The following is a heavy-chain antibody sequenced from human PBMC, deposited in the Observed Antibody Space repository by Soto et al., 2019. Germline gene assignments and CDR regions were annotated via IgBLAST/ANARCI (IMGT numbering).Heavy chain of an antibody. V-gene: IGHV1-69*01. Sequence: VQLVQSGAEVKKSGSSVKVSCEASGGTFSSYTFSWVRKAPGQGLEWMGGLLPIFGTANYAQKFQGRVTITADESTSTVYMELSSLRSEDTAGYYCARESRDWVTTLRTHYGMDVCGQVTTGTV. CDR2: LLPIFGTA. J-gene: IGHJ6*02. CDR3: ARESRDWVTTLRTHYGMDV. CDR1: GGTFSSYT. D-gene: IGHD4-17*01.